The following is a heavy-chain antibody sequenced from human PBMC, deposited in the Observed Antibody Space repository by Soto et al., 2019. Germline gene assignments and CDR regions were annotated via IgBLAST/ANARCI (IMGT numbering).Heavy chain of an antibody. V-gene: IGHV3-30-3*01. Sequence: PGGSLRLSCAASGFTFSSHAMHWVRQAPGKGLEWVAVISYDGSNKYYADSVKGRFTISRDNSKNTLYLQMNSLRAEDTAVYYWARDWGWFDYWGQGTLVTVSS. CDR2: ISYDGSNK. J-gene: IGHJ4*02. D-gene: IGHD3-16*01. CDR3: ARDWGWFDY. CDR1: GFTFSSHA.